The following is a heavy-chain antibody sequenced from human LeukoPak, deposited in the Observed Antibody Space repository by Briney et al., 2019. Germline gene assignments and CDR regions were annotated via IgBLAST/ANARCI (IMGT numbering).Heavy chain of an antibody. D-gene: IGHD1-1*01. CDR3: ANAKASSSIWNFDY. CDR2: ISYDGSNK. V-gene: IGHV3-30-3*01. CDR1: GFTFSSYA. J-gene: IGHJ4*02. Sequence: PGGSLRLSCAASGFTFSSYAMHWARQAPGKGLEWVAVISYDGSNKYYADSVKGRFTISRDNSKNTLYLQMNSLRAEDTAVYYCANAKASSSIWNFDYWGQGTLVTVSS.